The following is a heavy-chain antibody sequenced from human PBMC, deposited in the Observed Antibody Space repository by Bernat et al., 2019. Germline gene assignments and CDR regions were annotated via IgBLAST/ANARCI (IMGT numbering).Heavy chain of an antibody. Sequence: EVQLVESGGGLVQPGGSLRLSCAASGFTFSSYWMHWVRQAPGKGLVWVSRINGDGRSTSHAGSVKGRFTISRDNAKNTLYLQMNSLRAEDTAVYYCARGYYDSPDVWGQGTTVTVSS. J-gene: IGHJ6*02. CDR1: GFTFSSYW. CDR2: INGDGRST. V-gene: IGHV3-74*01. D-gene: IGHD3-22*01. CDR3: ARGYYDSPDV.